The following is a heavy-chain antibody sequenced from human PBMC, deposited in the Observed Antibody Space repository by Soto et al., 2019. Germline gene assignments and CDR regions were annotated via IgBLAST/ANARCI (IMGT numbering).Heavy chain of an antibody. D-gene: IGHD3-3*01. CDR2: INHSGST. CDR1: GGSFSGYY. J-gene: IGHJ6*02. CDR3: ARNGSYYDFWSGYYFGGGMDV. Sequence: QVQLQQWGAGLLKPSETLSLTCAVYGGSFSGYYWSWIRQPPGKGLEWIGEINHSGSTNYNPSLKSRVPISVDTSKNQFSLKLSFVTAADTAVYYCARNGSYYDFWSGYYFGGGMDVWGQGTTVTVSS. V-gene: IGHV4-34*01.